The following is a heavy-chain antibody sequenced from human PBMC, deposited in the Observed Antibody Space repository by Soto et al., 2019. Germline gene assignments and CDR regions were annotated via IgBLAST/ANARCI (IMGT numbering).Heavy chain of an antibody. CDR2: ISAYNGNT. CDR3: ARAGTPAGS. CDR1: GYTFTSYA. J-gene: IGHJ4*02. Sequence: QVQLVQSGAEVKKPGASVKVSCKASGYTFTSYAISWVRQAPGQGLEWMGWISAYNGNTNYAQKFEGRVTMTTDTSTAAAYIELRSLKSDDTAVYYCARAGTPAGSGGQGALVTV. V-gene: IGHV1-18*01.